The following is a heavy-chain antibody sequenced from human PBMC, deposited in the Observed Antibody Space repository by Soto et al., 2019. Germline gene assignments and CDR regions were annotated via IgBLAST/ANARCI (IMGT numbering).Heavy chain of an antibody. CDR2: ISAYNGNT. J-gene: IGHJ4*02. Sequence: ASVKVSCKASGYTLTSYGISWVRQAPGQGLEWMGWISAYNGNTNYAQKLQGRVTMTTDTSTSTAYMELRSLRSDDTAVYYCARDFRFWSCYYTSYFDYGGQGTLVTVSS. D-gene: IGHD3-3*01. V-gene: IGHV1-18*04. CDR1: GYTLTSYG. CDR3: ARDFRFWSCYYTSYFDY.